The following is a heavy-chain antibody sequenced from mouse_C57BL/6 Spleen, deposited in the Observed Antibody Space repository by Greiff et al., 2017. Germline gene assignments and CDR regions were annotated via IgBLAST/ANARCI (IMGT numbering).Heavy chain of an antibody. CDR2: INPNNGGT. CDR1: GYTFTDYY. Sequence: EVQLQQSGPELVKPGASVKISCKASGYTFTDYYMNWVKQSHGKSLEWIGDINPNNGGTSYNQKFKGKATLTVDKSASTAYMELRSLTSEDSAVYYCARSDDPFDCWGQGTTLTVSS. J-gene: IGHJ2*01. V-gene: IGHV1-26*01. CDR3: ARSDDPFDC.